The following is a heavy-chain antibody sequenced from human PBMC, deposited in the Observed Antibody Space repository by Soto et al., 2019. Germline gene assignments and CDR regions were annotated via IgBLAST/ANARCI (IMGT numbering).Heavy chain of an antibody. CDR2: IFYSGST. J-gene: IGHJ4*02. D-gene: IGHD3-10*02. CDR3: ASMIGDPVLSFDS. CDR1: GGSISSYY. V-gene: IGHV4-59*01. Sequence: QVQLQESGPGLVKPSETLSLTCTVSGGSISSYYWSWIRQPPGKGLEWIGFIFYSGSTSCSPSLKSRVTISIDTSENQFSLKLSSVTAADTAVYYCASMIGDPVLSFDSWGQGTLVAVSS.